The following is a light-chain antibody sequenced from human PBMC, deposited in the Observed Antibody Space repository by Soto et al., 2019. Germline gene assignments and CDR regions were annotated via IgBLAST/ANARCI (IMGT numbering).Light chain of an antibody. J-gene: IGLJ2*01. V-gene: IGLV2-8*01. CDR1: SSDVGGYNF. CDR3: SSYAGSNIVV. CDR2: EVS. Sequence: QSALTQPPSASGSPGQSVTISCTGTSSDVGGYNFVSWYQQHPGKAPKLMIYEVSERPSGVPDRSSGSKSGNTASLTVSGLQAEDEADYYCSSYAGSNIVVFGGGTKLTVL.